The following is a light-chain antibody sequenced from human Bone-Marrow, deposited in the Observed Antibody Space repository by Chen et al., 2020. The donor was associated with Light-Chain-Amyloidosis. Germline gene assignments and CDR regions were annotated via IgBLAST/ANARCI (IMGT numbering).Light chain of an antibody. Sequence: QSALTQPASVSGSPGQSITISCTGTSSDVGGDNHGSWYQQHPDKAPKLMIYEVTNRPSWVPDRFAGSKSDNTSSLTISVLQTEDEADYFCSSYTITNTLVFGSGTMVTVL. CDR1: SSDVGGDNH. V-gene: IGLV2-14*01. J-gene: IGLJ1*01. CDR3: SSYTITNTLV. CDR2: EVT.